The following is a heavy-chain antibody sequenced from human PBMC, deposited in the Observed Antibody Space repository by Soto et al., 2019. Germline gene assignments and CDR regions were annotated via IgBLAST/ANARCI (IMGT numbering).Heavy chain of an antibody. J-gene: IGHJ6*02. CDR3: VFGDCTTTSCSYYFYGLDV. Sequence: QVQLVQSGAEVKKPGSSVKVSCKASGGNFRRYAISWVRQAPGQGLEWMGGILPTFGSPSHAQKFQGRVTVTADESTRTAYLELTGLTSEDTAMYYCVFGDCTTTSCSYYFYGLDVWGQGSPVTVSS. D-gene: IGHD2-2*01. CDR2: ILPTFGSP. CDR1: GGNFRRYA. V-gene: IGHV1-69*01.